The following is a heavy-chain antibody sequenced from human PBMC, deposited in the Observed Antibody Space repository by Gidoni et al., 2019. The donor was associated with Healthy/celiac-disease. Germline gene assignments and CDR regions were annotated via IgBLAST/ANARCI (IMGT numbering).Heavy chain of an antibody. Sequence: EVQLVESGGGLVKPGGSLRLSCAASGFTFSSYSMNWVRQAPGKGREWVSSISSSSSYIYYADSVKGRFTISRDNAKNSLYLQMNSLRAEDTAVYYCARALDSSGLDYWGQGTLVTVSS. CDR2: ISSSSSYI. V-gene: IGHV3-21*01. D-gene: IGHD3-22*01. CDR3: ARALDSSGLDY. J-gene: IGHJ4*02. CDR1: GFTFSSYS.